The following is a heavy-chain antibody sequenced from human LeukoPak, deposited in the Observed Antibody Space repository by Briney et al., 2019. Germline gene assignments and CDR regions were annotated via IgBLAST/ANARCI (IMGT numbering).Heavy chain of an antibody. D-gene: IGHD1/OR15-1a*01. CDR1: GGSFSGYY. V-gene: IGHV4-34*01. J-gene: IGHJ4*02. CDR3: ARVNHGTFDY. Sequence: SETLSLTCAVYGGSFSGYYWSWIRQPPGKGLEWIGEINHSGSTNYNPSLKSRVTISVDTSKNQFSLKLSSVTAADTAVYYCARVNHGTFDYWGQRTLVTVSS. CDR2: INHSGST.